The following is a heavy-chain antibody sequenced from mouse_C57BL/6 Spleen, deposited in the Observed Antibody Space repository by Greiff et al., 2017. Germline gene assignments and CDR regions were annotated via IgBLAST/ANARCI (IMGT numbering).Heavy chain of an antibody. CDR3: ASGNYYFDY. Sequence: VPLKESGPELVKPGDSVKISCKASGYSFTGYFMNWVMQSHGKRLEWIGRINPYNGDTFYNQKFKGKATLTVDKSSSTAHMELRSLTSEDSAVYYCASGNYYFDYWGQGTTLTVSS. CDR1: GYSFTGYF. V-gene: IGHV1-20*01. CDR2: INPYNGDT. J-gene: IGHJ2*01. D-gene: IGHD2-1*01.